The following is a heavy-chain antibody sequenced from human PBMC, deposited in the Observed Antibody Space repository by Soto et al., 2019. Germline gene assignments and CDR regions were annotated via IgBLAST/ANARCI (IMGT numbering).Heavy chain of an antibody. J-gene: IGHJ6*02. CDR3: AREIVVVVAATRHYGMDV. D-gene: IGHD2-15*01. Sequence: QVQLQESGPGLVKPSQTLSLTCTVSGGSISSGGYYWSWIRQHPGKGLEWIGYIYYSGSTYYNPSLKSRVTTSVDTDKNQFSLKLCSVTAADTAVYYCAREIVVVVAATRHYGMDVWGQGTTVTVSS. V-gene: IGHV4-31*03. CDR1: GGSISSGGYY. CDR2: IYYSGST.